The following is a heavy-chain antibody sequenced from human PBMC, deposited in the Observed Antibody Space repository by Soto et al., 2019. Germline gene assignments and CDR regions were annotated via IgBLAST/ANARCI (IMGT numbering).Heavy chain of an antibody. CDR2: IIPIFGTA. J-gene: IGHJ5*02. CDR1: GGTFSSYA. D-gene: IGHD1-26*01. V-gene: IGHV1-69*01. CDR3: ARGVGKWELLENWFDP. Sequence: QVQLVQSGAEVKKPGSSVKVSCKASGGTFSSYAISWVRQAPGQGLEWMGGIIPIFGTANYAQKFQGRVTITADETTSTAYMELSSLRSEDTAVYYCARGVGKWELLENWFDPWGQGTLVTVSS.